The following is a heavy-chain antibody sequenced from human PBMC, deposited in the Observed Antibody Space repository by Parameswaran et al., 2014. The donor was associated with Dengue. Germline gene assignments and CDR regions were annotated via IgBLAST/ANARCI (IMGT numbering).Heavy chain of an antibody. Sequence: WVRQAPGQGLEWMGWMNPNSDNTGYAQKFQGRVTMTRNTSISTAYMELSSLRSEDTAVYYCARAYYYDSSGSPNWFDPWGQGTLVTSPQ. V-gene: IGHV1-8*01. CDR3: ARAYYYDSSGSPNWFDP. D-gene: IGHD3-22*01. J-gene: IGHJ5*02. CDR2: MNPNSDNT.